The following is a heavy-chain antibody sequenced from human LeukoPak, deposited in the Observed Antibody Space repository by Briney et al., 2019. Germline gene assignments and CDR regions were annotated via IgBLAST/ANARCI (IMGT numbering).Heavy chain of an antibody. J-gene: IGHJ4*02. CDR2: IIPIFGTA. CDR3: ASRDHYYGSGSYLGVDY. D-gene: IGHD3-10*01. Sequence: SVTVSFKASGGTFSSYAISWVRQAPGQGLEGMGGIIPIFGTANYAQKFQGRVTITADESTSTAYMELSSLRSEDTAVYYCASRDHYYGSGSYLGVDYWGQGTLVTVSS. V-gene: IGHV1-69*13. CDR1: GGTFSSYA.